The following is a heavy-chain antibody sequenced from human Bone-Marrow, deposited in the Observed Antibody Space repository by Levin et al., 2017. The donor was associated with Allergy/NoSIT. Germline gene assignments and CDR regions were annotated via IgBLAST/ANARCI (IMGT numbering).Heavy chain of an antibody. CDR1: GGSISSYY. J-gene: IGHJ4*02. D-gene: IGHD5-18*01. V-gene: IGHV4-59*01. Sequence: GSLRLSCTVSGGSISSYYWSWIRQPPGKGLEWIGYIYYSGSTNYNPSLKSRVTISVDTSKNQFSLKLSSVTAADTAVYYCARGGYSYGSPDYWGQGTLVTVSS. CDR2: IYYSGST. CDR3: ARGGYSYGSPDY.